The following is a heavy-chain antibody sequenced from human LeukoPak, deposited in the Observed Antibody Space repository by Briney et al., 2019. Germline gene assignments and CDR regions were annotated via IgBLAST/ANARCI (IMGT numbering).Heavy chain of an antibody. CDR2: IYYSGST. D-gene: IGHD5-18*01. CDR1: GGSISSYY. J-gene: IGHJ4*02. V-gene: IGHV4-59*08. CDR3: ARGYSLDY. Sequence: SETLSLTCTVSGGSISSYYWSWIRQSPGKGLEWIGYIYYSGSTYYTPSLRGRVTISVDTSKNQFSLNLSSVTAADTAVYYCARGYSLDYWGQGTLVTVSS.